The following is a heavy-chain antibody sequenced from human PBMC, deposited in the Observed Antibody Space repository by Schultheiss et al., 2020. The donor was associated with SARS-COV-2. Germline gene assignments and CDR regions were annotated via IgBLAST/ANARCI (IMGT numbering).Heavy chain of an antibody. CDR2: INHSGST. J-gene: IGHJ3*02. CDR3: ARVPYYPGGAFDI. V-gene: IGHV4-38-2*02. Sequence: SETLSLTCNVSGYSISSGYYRGWTRQPPGGGLEWIGEINHSGSTNYNPSLKSRVTISVDTSKNQFSLKLSSVTAADTAVYYCARVPYYPGGAFDIWGQGTMVTVSS. CDR1: GYSISSGYY. D-gene: IGHD1-26*01.